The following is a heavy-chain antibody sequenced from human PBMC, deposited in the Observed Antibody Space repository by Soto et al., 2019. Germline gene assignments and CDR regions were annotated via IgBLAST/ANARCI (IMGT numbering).Heavy chain of an antibody. CDR3: AKDASCYSCGA. D-gene: IGHD2-15*01. CDR2: IRYGGGA. Sequence: PSETLSLTCAVSGGSISSSNFYWGWFRQPPGKGLEWIGSIRYGGGASYNPSLRSRVTISIDTSKNQFSLSLGSVTAADTARYYCAKDASCYSCGAWGQGAPVTVS. J-gene: IGHJ4*02. V-gene: IGHV4-39*01. CDR1: GGSISSSNFY.